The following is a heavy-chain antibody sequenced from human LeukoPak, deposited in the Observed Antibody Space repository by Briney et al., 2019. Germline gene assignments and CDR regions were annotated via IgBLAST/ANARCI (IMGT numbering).Heavy chain of an antibody. V-gene: IGHV3-9*01. CDR1: GFTFSSYA. D-gene: IGHD1-26*01. Sequence: GGSLRLSCAASGFTFSSYAMSWVRQAPGKGLEWVSGISWNSGSIGYADSVKGRFTISRDNAKNSLYLQMNSLRAEDTALYYCAKDSSIVGATRLIDYWGQGTLVTVSS. J-gene: IGHJ4*02. CDR3: AKDSSIVGATRLIDY. CDR2: ISWNSGSI.